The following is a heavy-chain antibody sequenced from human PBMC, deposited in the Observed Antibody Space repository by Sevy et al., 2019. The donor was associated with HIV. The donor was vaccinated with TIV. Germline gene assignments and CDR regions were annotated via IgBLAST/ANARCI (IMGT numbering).Heavy chain of an antibody. Sequence: GGSLRLSCAASGFTFSNFAMSWVRQAPGKGLEWVSAIPSGGGKTYYADSVKGRFTMSRDNSKNTLYLQMNSLRAEETAVYYCAKDASGWPYYFDYWGQGTQVTVSS. CDR1: GFTFSNFA. CDR3: AKDASGWPYYFDY. D-gene: IGHD6-19*01. CDR2: IPSGGGKT. V-gene: IGHV3-23*01. J-gene: IGHJ4*02.